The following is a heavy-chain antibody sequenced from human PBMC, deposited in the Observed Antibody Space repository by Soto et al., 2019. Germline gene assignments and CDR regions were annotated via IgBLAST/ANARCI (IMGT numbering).Heavy chain of an antibody. CDR2: IYHSGST. V-gene: IGHV4-28*03. CDR3: ARGRYGGCDFDY. D-gene: IGHD5-12*01. Sequence: PSETLSLTCAVSGYSISSSNWWGWIRQPPGKGLEWIGYIYHSGSTNYNPSLKSRVTISVDKSKNQFSLKLSSVTAADTAVYYCARGRYGGCDFDYWGQGTLVTVSS. CDR1: GYSISSSNW. J-gene: IGHJ4*02.